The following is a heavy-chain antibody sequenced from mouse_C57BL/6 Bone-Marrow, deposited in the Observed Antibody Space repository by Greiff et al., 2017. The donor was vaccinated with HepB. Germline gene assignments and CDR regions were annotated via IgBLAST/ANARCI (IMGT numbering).Heavy chain of an antibody. D-gene: IGHD1-1*01. CDR1: GYSFTGYY. CDR2: INPDTGRT. J-gene: IGHJ2*01. Sequence: DVHLVESGPELVKPGASVKISCKASGYSFTGYYMHWVKQSPENSLEWIGEINPDTGRTTYNQKFKDKATLTVDKSSSIVYLQLKSLTSEESPVYYCTRGTTVFDYWGQGTTLTVSS. V-gene: IGHV1-42*01. CDR3: TRGTTVFDY.